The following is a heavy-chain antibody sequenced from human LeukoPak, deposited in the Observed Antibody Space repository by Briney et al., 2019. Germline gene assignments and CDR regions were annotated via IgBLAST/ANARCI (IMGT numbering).Heavy chain of an antibody. Sequence: ASVKGSCKASGDTFTNYGINWVRQAPGQRPEWMGWFSASNGNTNYAQKLQGRVTMTTDTSTSTAYMELRSLRSDDTAVYYCARDPSGGYYDSSGYYLSGALGYFDYWGQGTLVTVSS. CDR3: ARDPSGGYYDSSGYYLSGALGYFDY. J-gene: IGHJ4*02. CDR2: FSASNGNT. D-gene: IGHD3-22*01. V-gene: IGHV1-18*01. CDR1: GDTFTNYG.